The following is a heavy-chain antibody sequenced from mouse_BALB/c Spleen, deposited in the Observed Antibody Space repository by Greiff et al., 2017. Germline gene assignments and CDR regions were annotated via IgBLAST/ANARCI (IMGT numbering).Heavy chain of an antibody. Sequence: ESGPGLVKPSQSLSLTCSVTGYSITSGYYWNWIRQFPGNKLEWMGYISYDGSNNYNPSLKNRISITRDTSKNQFFLKLNSVTTEDTATYYCARPSRGFAYWGQGTLVTVSA. CDR1: GYSITSGYY. CDR2: ISYDGSN. J-gene: IGHJ3*01. V-gene: IGHV3-6*02. D-gene: IGHD3-1*01. CDR3: ARPSRGFAY.